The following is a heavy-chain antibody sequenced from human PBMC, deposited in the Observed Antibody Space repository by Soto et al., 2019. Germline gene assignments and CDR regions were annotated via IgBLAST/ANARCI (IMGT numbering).Heavy chain of an antibody. CDR3: AKDSWHFDL. D-gene: IGHD4-4*01. Sequence: GSLRLSCEASGFVFTNFWMHWVRHVPGKGLVWVARIDTSGHSTNYAESVEGRFTISRDNAKNTVSLQMNSLRVEDTGVYYCAKDSWHFDLWSQGSQVTVS. V-gene: IGHV3-74*01. CDR2: IDTSGHST. CDR1: GFVFTNFW. J-gene: IGHJ4*02.